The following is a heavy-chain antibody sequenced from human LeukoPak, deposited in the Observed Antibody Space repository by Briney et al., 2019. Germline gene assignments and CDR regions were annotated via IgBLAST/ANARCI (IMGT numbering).Heavy chain of an antibody. Sequence: PSETLSLTCTVSGGSISTYYWSWIRQPPGKGLEWIGYIYYSGSTSYNPSLKSRVTISVDTSKNQFSLKLSSVTAADTAVYYCAREGARWEPSFSAFDIWGQGTMVTVSS. CDR1: GGSISTYY. V-gene: IGHV4-59*01. CDR2: IYYSGST. D-gene: IGHD1-26*01. CDR3: AREGARWEPSFSAFDI. J-gene: IGHJ3*02.